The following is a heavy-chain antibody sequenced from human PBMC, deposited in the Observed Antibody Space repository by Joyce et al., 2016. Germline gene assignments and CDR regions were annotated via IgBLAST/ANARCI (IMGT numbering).Heavy chain of an antibody. J-gene: IGHJ3*02. CDR3: ARDPRLLITSVMTNDGFDI. D-gene: IGHD1-20*01. Sequence: QVELVQSGGEVKKPGASVKVSCKASGYTFTRYGISWVRQAPGQGLEWMGWISSYKGNTHYAEKVQGRVTMTTDTVTSTAYMELRSLREDDTAVYFCARDPRLLITSVMTNDGFDIWGQGTAVIVSS. CDR1: GYTFTRYG. CDR2: ISSYKGNT. V-gene: IGHV1-18*01.